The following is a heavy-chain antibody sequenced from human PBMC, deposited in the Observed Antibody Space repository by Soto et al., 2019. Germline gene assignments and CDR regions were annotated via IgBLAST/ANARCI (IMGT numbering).Heavy chain of an antibody. CDR3: ARVEIAVAGHNWFDP. CDR2: INSDGSST. CDR1: GFTFSSYW. V-gene: IGHV3-74*01. J-gene: IGHJ5*02. D-gene: IGHD6-19*01. Sequence: PGGSLRLSCAASGFTFSSYWMHWVRQAPGKGLVWVSRINSDGSSTSYADSVKGRFTISRDNAKNTLYLQMNSLRAEDTAVYYCARVEIAVAGHNWFDPWGQGTLVTVSS.